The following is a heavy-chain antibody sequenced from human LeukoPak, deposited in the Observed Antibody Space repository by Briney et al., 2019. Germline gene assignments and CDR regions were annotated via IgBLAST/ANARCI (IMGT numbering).Heavy chain of an antibody. CDR2: ISWDGGST. CDR3: AKDIGDTAMGSFDY. J-gene: IGHJ4*02. Sequence: GGSLRLSCAASGFTFDDCTMHWVRQAPGKGLEWVSLISWDGGSTYADSVKGRFTISRDNSKNSLYLQMNSLRTEDTALYYCAKDIGDTAMGSFDYWGQGTLVTVSS. D-gene: IGHD5-18*01. CDR1: GFTFDDCT. V-gene: IGHV3-43*01.